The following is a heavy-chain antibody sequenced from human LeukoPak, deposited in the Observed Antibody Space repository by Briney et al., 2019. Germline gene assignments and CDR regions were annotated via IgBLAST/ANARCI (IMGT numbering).Heavy chain of an antibody. Sequence: GASVKVSCKASGFTFTSSAVQWVRQARGQRLEWIGWIVVGSGNTNYAQKFQERVTITRDMSTSTAYMELNSLRAEDTAVYYCARGQDWNYVEGFDPWGQGTLVTVSS. CDR1: GFTFTSSA. V-gene: IGHV1-58*01. D-gene: IGHD1-7*01. CDR3: ARGQDWNYVEGFDP. CDR2: IVVGSGNT. J-gene: IGHJ5*02.